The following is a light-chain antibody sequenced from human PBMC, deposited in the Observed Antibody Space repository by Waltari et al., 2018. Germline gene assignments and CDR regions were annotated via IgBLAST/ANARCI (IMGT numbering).Light chain of an antibody. Sequence: EIVLTQSPATLSLSPGERATLSCMASQSVSSYLACYQQKPGQAPRLLLCAASNRATGIPARFRGRGSGTDFTLTISSLEPEDFAVYYCQQRSNWPAFGGGTKVEIK. CDR2: AAS. CDR3: QQRSNWPA. J-gene: IGKJ4*01. CDR1: QSVSSY. V-gene: IGKV3-11*01.